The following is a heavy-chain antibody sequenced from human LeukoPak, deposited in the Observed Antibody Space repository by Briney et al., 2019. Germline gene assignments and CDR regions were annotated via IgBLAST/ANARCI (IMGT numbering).Heavy chain of an antibody. CDR3: ARGDDYASGTLDS. D-gene: IGHD3-10*01. CDR1: GYTFTSNY. CDR2: ISPSGGST. V-gene: IGHV1-46*01. J-gene: IGHJ4*02. Sequence: ASVKVSCKAFGYTFTSNYMHWVQQAPGQGPEWMGVISPSGGSTTYAQKFQGRVTLTRDMSTSTDYLELSSLRSEDTAVYYCARGDDYASGTLDSWGQGTLVTVSS.